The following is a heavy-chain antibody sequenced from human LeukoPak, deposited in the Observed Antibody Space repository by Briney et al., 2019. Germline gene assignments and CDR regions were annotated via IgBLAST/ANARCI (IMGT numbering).Heavy chain of an antibody. CDR1: GGTFSSYA. J-gene: IGHJ4*02. D-gene: IGHD2-21*02. CDR2: IIPIFGTA. Sequence: GASVNVSFTASGGTFSSYAISWVRQAPGQGLEWMGGIIPIFGTANYAQKFQGRVTITADESTSTAYMELSSLRSEDTAVYYCARDQIGDNPYFDYWGQGTLVTVSS. CDR3: ARDQIGDNPYFDY. V-gene: IGHV1-69*13.